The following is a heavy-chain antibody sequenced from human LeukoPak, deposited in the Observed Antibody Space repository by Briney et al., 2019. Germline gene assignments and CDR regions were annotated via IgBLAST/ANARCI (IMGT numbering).Heavy chain of an antibody. Sequence: YYWGWIRQAPGKGLEWVSYISSSSSYTNYADSVKGRFTISRDNAKNSLYLQMNSLRAEDTAVYYCARDGYCSGGSCYTDYWGQGTLVTVSS. J-gene: IGHJ4*02. D-gene: IGHD2-15*01. CDR3: ARDGYCSGGSCYTDY. V-gene: IGHV3-11*06. CDR2: ISSSSSYT. CDR1: YY.